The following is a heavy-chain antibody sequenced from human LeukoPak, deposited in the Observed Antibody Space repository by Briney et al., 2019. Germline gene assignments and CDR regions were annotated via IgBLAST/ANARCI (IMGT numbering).Heavy chain of an antibody. Sequence: PGRSLRLSCAASGFTFSSYGMHWVRQAPGKGLEWVAVISYDGSNKYYADSVKGRFTISRDNSKNTLYLQMNSLRSDDTAVYYCARAASSIQWAAAGTGFDYWGQGTLVTVSS. CDR1: GFTFSSYG. CDR3: ARAASSIQWAAAGTGFDY. V-gene: IGHV3-30*03. CDR2: ISYDGSNK. J-gene: IGHJ4*02. D-gene: IGHD6-13*01.